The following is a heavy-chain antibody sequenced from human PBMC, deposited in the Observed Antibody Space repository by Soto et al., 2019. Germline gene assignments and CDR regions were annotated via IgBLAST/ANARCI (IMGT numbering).Heavy chain of an antibody. D-gene: IGHD5-12*01. CDR3: ARDRRDGYHYYFDY. CDR2: IRYDGSNI. Sequence: GGSLRLSCAASGNIFTGYGMHWVRQPPGKGLEWVAVIRYDGSNIFYADSVKGRFTISRDNSKNTLYLQMNSLRAEDTAVYYCARDRRDGYHYYFDYWGQGTLVTVSS. CDR1: GNIFTGYG. V-gene: IGHV3-33*01. J-gene: IGHJ4*02.